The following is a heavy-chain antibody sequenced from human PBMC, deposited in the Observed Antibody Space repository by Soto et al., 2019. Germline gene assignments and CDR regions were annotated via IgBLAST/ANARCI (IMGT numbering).Heavy chain of an antibody. V-gene: IGHV3-30*18. CDR2: ISYDGSNK. Sequence: GGSLRLSCAASGFTFSSYGMHWVRQAPGKGLEWVAVISYDGSNKYYADSVKGRFTISRDNSKNTLYLQMNSLRAKDTAVYYCAKEGIAEYYYDSSGYYYYFDYWGQGTLVTVSS. CDR3: AKEGIAEYYYDSSGYYYYFDY. J-gene: IGHJ4*02. D-gene: IGHD3-22*01. CDR1: GFTFSSYG.